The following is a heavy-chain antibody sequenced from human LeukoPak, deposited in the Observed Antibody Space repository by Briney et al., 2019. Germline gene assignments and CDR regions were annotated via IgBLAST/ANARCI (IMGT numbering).Heavy chain of an antibody. CDR3: ARGLQDYYDSSGYQYYFDY. CDR2: ISAYNGNT. CDR1: GYTFTSYG. D-gene: IGHD3-22*01. J-gene: IGHJ4*02. V-gene: IGHV1-18*01. Sequence: EASVKVSCKASGYTFTSYGISWVRQAPGQGLEWMGWISAYNGNTNYAQKLQGRVTMTTDTSTSTAYMELRSLRSDDTAVYYCARGLQDYYDSSGYQYYFDYWGQGTLVTVSS.